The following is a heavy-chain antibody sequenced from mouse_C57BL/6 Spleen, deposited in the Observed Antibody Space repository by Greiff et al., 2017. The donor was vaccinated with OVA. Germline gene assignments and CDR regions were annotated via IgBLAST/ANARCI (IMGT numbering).Heavy chain of an antibody. D-gene: IGHD1-1*01. CDR1: GYSITSGYY. J-gene: IGHJ1*03. V-gene: IGHV3-6*01. CDR3: ARRGGSSGYFDV. CDR2: ISYDGSN. Sequence: EVQLVESGPGLVKPSQSLSLTCSVTGYSITSGYYWNWIRQFPGNKLEWMGYISYDGSNNYNPSLKNRISITRDSSKNQFFLKLNSVTTEDTATYYCARRGGSSGYFDVWGTGTTVTVSS.